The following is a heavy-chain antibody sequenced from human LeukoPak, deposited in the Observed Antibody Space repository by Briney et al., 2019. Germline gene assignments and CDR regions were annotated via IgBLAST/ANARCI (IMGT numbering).Heavy chain of an antibody. D-gene: IGHD2-15*01. CDR3: AKEDTGYIVVVVAATNY. Sequence: GGSLRLSCAASGLTLSTYWMSWVRQAPGKGLEWVSAISGSGDYAYSGDSVKGRFTITRDNSKTTLYLQMNSLRAEDTAVYYCAKEDTGYIVVVVAATNYWGQGTLVTVSS. V-gene: IGHV3-23*01. CDR1: GLTLSTYW. J-gene: IGHJ4*02. CDR2: ISGSGDYA.